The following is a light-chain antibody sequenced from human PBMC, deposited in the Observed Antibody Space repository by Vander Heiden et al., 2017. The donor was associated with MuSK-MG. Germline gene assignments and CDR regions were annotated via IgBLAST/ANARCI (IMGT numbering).Light chain of an antibody. Sequence: SHELTQPPSVSVSPGQTATITCSGDKLGDKYASWYQQKPGQSPVLVIFEDTKRPSGIPERFSGSNSGNTATLTISWTQARDEADYYCQAWDTSSATVVFGGGTKLTVL. CDR3: QAWDTSSATVV. V-gene: IGLV3-1*01. CDR1: KLGDKY. CDR2: EDT. J-gene: IGLJ2*01.